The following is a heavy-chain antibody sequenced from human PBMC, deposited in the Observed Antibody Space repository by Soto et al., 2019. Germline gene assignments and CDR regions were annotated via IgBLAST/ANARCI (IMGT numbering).Heavy chain of an antibody. CDR3: AKDLLRGVYSSSSYFDY. Sequence: EVQLVESGGGLVQPGRSLRLSCAASGFTFDDYAMHWVRQAPGKGLEWVSGISWNSGSIGYADSVKGRFTISRDNAKNSLYLQMNSLRAEDTALYYCAKDLLRGVYSSSSYFDYWGQGTLVTVSS. D-gene: IGHD6-6*01. V-gene: IGHV3-9*01. CDR1: GFTFDDYA. J-gene: IGHJ4*02. CDR2: ISWNSGSI.